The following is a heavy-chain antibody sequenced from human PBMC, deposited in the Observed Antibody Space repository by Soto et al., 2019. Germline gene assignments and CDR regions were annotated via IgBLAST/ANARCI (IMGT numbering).Heavy chain of an antibody. J-gene: IGHJ3*02. CDR2: MNPNSGNT. CDR3: ARGGGFVVVPAAPLLVRASDI. CDR1: GYTFTSYD. V-gene: IGHV1-8*01. D-gene: IGHD2-2*01. Sequence: QVQLVQSGAEVKKPGASVKVSCKASGYTFTSYDINWVRQATGQGLEWMGWMNPNSGNTGYAQKFQGRVTMTRNTSISTAYMELSSLRSEDTAVYYCARGGGFVVVPAAPLLVRASDIWGQGTMVTVSS.